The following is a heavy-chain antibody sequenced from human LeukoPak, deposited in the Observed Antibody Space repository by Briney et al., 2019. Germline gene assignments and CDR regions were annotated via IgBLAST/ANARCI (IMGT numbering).Heavy chain of an antibody. V-gene: IGHV4-4*02. CDR3: AKSNAWDWFDP. CDR2: MYYTGNT. D-gene: IGHD4-11*01. CDR1: GGSITSSNW. Sequence: PSGTLSLTCAVSGGSITSSNWWSWVRQPPGKGLEWIGEMYYTGNTNYNPSLKSRVTISVDKSNNQFSLNLSSVTAADTAVYYCAKSNAWDWFDPWGQGTLVTVSS. J-gene: IGHJ5*02.